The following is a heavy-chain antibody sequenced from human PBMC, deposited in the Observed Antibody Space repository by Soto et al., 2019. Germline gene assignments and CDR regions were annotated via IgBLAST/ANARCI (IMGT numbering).Heavy chain of an antibody. CDR1: GGPISSYY. CDR3: AIGGYGDYDY. V-gene: IGHV4-59*01. J-gene: IGHJ4*02. D-gene: IGHD4-17*01. CDR2: IYYSGST. Sequence: SETLSLTCTVSGGPISSYYWSWIRQPPGKGLEWIGYIYYSGSTNYNPSLKSRVTISVDTSKNQFSLKLSSVTAADTAVYYCAIGGYGDYDYWGQGTLVTVSS.